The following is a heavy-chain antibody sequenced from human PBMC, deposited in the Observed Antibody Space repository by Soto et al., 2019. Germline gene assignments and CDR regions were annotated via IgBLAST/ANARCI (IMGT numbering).Heavy chain of an antibody. CDR2: VSWNSEIV. CDR1: GFKFGDYA. J-gene: IGHJ6*01. CDR3: AKDRGPCSGNKCSSLYYYYGMDV. V-gene: IGHV3-9*01. D-gene: IGHD2-15*01. Sequence: GGSLRLSCEASGFKFGDYAMHWARQAPGKGLEWVSGVSWNSEIVGYADSVKGRFTISRDNAKNSLYLEMNSLRTEDTALYYCAKDRGPCSGNKCSSLYYYYGMDVWGQGTTVTVSS.